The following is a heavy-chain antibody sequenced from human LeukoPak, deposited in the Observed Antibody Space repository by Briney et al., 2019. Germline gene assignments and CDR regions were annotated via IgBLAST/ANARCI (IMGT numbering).Heavy chain of an antibody. CDR1: GFTFRSYW. CDR2: IKQDGSEK. D-gene: IGHD3-10*01. J-gene: IGHJ4*02. V-gene: IGHV3-7*04. CDR3: ARGGQAGTGDF. Sequence: PGRSLRLSCAASGFTFRSYWMTWVRQSPGKGLEWVANIKQDGSEKFHVDSVKGRFTISRDNAKDSLYLEMNSPRAEDTAVYYCARGGQAGTGDFWGQGTLVTVSS.